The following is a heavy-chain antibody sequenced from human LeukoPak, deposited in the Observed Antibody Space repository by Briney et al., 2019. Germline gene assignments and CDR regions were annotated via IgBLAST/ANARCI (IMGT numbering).Heavy chain of an antibody. CDR3: ARRDWAQINYYYYYGMDV. CDR2: IKQDGSEK. CDR1: GFTFSSYW. D-gene: IGHD2-21*01. Sequence: GGPLRLSCAASGFTFSSYWMTWVRQAPGKGLEWVAHIKQDGSEKYYVDSVKGRFTISRDNAKNSLYLQMNSLRAEDTAVYYCARRDWAQINYYYYYGMDVWGQGTTVTVSS. V-gene: IGHV3-7*01. J-gene: IGHJ6*02.